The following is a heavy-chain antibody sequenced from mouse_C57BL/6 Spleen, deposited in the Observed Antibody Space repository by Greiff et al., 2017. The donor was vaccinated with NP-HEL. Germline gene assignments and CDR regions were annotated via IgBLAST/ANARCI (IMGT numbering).Heavy chain of an antibody. Sequence: VQLQQSGAELVRPGASVKLSCKASGYTFTDYYINWVKQRPGQGLEWIARIYPGSGNTYYNEKFKGKATLTAEKSSSTAYMQLSSLTSEDSAVYFCARGIYYDYEGYYFDYWGQGTTLTVSS. D-gene: IGHD2-4*01. V-gene: IGHV1-76*01. CDR3: ARGIYYDYEGYYFDY. J-gene: IGHJ2*01. CDR1: GYTFTDYY. CDR2: IYPGSGNT.